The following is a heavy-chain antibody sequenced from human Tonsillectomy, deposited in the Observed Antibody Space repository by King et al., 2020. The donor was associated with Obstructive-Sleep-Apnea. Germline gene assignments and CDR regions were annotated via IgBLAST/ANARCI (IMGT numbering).Heavy chain of an antibody. CDR3: ARDLGPAAAYYYDSSGSDY. Sequence: VQLQESCPGLVKPSGTLSLTCAVSGGSVSSSNWWRLVRQPPGKGLEGIGEIYHSGSANYKPSLKSLVTISVDKSKNQFSMKLSSVTAADTAVYYCARDLGPAAAYYYDSSGSDYWGQGTLVTVSS. J-gene: IGHJ4*02. V-gene: IGHV4-4*02. CDR1: GGSVSSSNW. CDR2: IYHSGSA. D-gene: IGHD3-22*01.